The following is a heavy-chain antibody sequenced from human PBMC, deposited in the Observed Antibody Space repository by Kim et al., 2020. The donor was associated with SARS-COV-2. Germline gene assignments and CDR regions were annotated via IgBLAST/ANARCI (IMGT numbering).Heavy chain of an antibody. J-gene: IGHJ4*02. CDR3: ARDPFRANSFDY. CDR1: GFTFSSYE. CDR2: ISTSGSTI. Sequence: GGSLRLSCAASGFTFSSYEMNWVRQAPGKGLEWVSYISTSGSTIYYGDSVKGRFTISRDNAKNSLYLQMNSLRAEDTAVYYCARDPFRANSFDYWGQGTLVTVSS. V-gene: IGHV3-48*03.